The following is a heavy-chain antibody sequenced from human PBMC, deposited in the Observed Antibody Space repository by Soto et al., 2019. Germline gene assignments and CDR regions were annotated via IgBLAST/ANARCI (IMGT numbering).Heavy chain of an antibody. J-gene: IGHJ3*02. CDR1: GGSISSSIYY. Sequence: SATRSLTFTVSGGSISSSIYYWVWIRQPPGKGLEWIGSIYYSGSTYYTPSLKSRVTISVDTSKNQFSLKLSSVTAADTAVYYCARHVYLAVAGRDAFDIWGQGTMVTVSS. D-gene: IGHD6-19*01. V-gene: IGHV4-39*01. CDR3: ARHVYLAVAGRDAFDI. CDR2: IYYSGST.